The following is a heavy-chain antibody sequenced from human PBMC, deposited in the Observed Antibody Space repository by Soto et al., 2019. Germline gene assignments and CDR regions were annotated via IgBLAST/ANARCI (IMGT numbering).Heavy chain of an antibody. CDR1: GFSLSTSGVG. CDR3: AHSPSYNWNHGYFDY. V-gene: IGHV2-5*02. Sequence: QITLKESGPTLVKPTQTLTLTCTFSGFSLSTSGVGVGWIRQPPGKALEWLALIYWDDDKRSSPSLKSRLTITKDTTKTQVVLTMTNMDPVDTATYYCAHSPSYNWNHGYFDYWGQGTLVTVSS. CDR2: IYWDDDK. J-gene: IGHJ4*02. D-gene: IGHD1-20*01.